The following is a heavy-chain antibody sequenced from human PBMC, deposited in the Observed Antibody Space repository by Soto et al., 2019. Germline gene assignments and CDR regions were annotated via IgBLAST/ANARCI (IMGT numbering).Heavy chain of an antibody. Sequence: GGSLRLSCAASGFTFSSYSMNWVRQAPGKGLEWVSSISSSSSYIYYADSVKGRFTISRDNAKNSLYLQMNSLRAEDTAVYYCARVYGSGSYYEYYFDYWGQGTLVTVSS. CDR1: GFTFSSYS. V-gene: IGHV3-21*01. CDR3: ARVYGSGSYYEYYFDY. CDR2: ISSSSSYI. D-gene: IGHD3-10*01. J-gene: IGHJ4*02.